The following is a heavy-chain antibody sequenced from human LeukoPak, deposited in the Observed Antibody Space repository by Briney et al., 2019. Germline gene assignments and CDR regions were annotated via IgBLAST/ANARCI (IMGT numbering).Heavy chain of an antibody. CDR3: ARGPNYYDSSGFHYRD. J-gene: IGHJ4*02. D-gene: IGHD3-22*01. V-gene: IGHV4-39*01. CDR2: IYYSGST. CDR1: GGSISSSSYY. Sequence: SETLSLTCTVSGGSISSSSYYWGWIRQPPGKGLEWIGSIYYSGSTYYNPSLKSRVTISVDTSKNQFSLKLSSVTAADTAVYYCARGPNYYDSSGFHYRDWGQGTLVTVSS.